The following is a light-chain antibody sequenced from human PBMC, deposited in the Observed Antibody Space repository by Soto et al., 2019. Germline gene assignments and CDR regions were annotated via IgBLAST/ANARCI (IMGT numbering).Light chain of an antibody. V-gene: IGKV3-11*01. CDR3: QQRSNWPPT. J-gene: IGKJ1*01. CDR2: DAS. CDR1: QSVSSY. Sequence: EIVFTQSPATLSLSPGERATLSCRASQSVSSYLAWYQQKPGQAPRLLIYDASNRATGIPARFSGSGSGTEFTLTISSLEPEDFAVYYCQQRSNWPPTFGQGTKVDIK.